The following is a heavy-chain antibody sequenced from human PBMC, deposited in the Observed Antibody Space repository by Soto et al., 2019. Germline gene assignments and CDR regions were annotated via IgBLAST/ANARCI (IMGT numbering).Heavy chain of an antibody. CDR2: ISSTTNYI. V-gene: IGHV3-21*06. CDR1: GFTFTRYS. CDR3: ARESEDLTSNFDY. Sequence: GGSLRLSCAASGFTFTRYSMNWVRQAPGKGLEWVSSISSTTNYIYYGDSMKGRFTISRDNGKNSLYLEIHSLRAEDTAVYYCARESEDLTSNFDYWGQGTLVTVS. J-gene: IGHJ4*02.